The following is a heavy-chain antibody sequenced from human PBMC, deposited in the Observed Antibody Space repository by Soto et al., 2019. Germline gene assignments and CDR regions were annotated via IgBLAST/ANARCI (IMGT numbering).Heavy chain of an antibody. CDR3: AKGVAVAGYDYGLDV. J-gene: IGHJ6*02. V-gene: IGHV3-11*01. CDR2: ISSSGSTT. D-gene: IGHD6-19*01. CDR1: GFIFSNYY. Sequence: QVQLVESGGGLVKSGGSLRLSCAASGFIFSNYYLTGIRQAPGRGLEWISYISSSGSTTDYADSVKGRFTISRDNSKNSLYLQMDFLRADDTAVYYFAKGVAVAGYDYGLDVWGQGTTVSVSS.